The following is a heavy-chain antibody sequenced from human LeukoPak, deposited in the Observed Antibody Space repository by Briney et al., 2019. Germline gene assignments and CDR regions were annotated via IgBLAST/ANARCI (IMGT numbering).Heavy chain of an antibody. CDR2: ISGSGGST. Sequence: GGSLRLSCAASGFTFSSYAMSWVRQAPGRGLERVSAISGSGGSTYYADSVKGRFTISRDNSKNTLYLQMNSLRAEDTAVYYCAKGATGYSSSWSSYWGQGTLVTVSS. J-gene: IGHJ4*02. D-gene: IGHD6-13*01. CDR3: AKGATGYSSSWSSY. V-gene: IGHV3-23*01. CDR1: GFTFSSYA.